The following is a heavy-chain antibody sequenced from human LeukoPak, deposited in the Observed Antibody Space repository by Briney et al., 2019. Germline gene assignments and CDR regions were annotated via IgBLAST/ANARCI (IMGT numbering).Heavy chain of an antibody. J-gene: IGHJ4*02. CDR2: IIPIIGVT. Sequence: GASVKVSCKTSGGTFSSSAISWVRQAPGQGLEWMGRIIPIIGVTNYAQKFQDRVTITADKSTSTLYLELRSLRSEDTAVYYCARDLVYGIVRNITVGGFDYWGQGTLVIVSS. CDR1: GGTFSSSA. V-gene: IGHV1-69*04. CDR3: ARDLVYGIVRNITVGGFDY. D-gene: IGHD1-26*01.